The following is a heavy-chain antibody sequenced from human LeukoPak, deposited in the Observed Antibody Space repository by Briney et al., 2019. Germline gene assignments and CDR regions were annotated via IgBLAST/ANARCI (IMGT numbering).Heavy chain of an antibody. D-gene: IGHD6-6*01. Sequence: GGSLRLSCAASGFTFSSYWMSWVRQAPGKGLEWVANIKQDGSVEYYVVSVKGRFTISRDNAKESLYLQMNSLRAEDTAMYYCARIGYSSSSFDFWGQGTLVTVSS. CDR1: GFTFSSYW. J-gene: IGHJ4*02. CDR3: ARIGYSSSSFDF. V-gene: IGHV3-7*05. CDR2: IKQDGSVE.